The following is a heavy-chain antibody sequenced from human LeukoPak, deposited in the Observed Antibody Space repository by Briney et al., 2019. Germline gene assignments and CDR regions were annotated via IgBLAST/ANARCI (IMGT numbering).Heavy chain of an antibody. CDR1: GGSFSGYY. CDR3: ASSTRYPSGN. D-gene: IGHD3-10*01. Sequence: PSETLSLTCAVYGGSFSGYYWSWTRQPPGKGLEWIGEINHSGSTNYNPSLKSRVTISVDTSKNQFSLKLSSVTAADTAVYYCASSTRYPSGNWGQGTLVTVSS. CDR2: INHSGST. V-gene: IGHV4-34*01. J-gene: IGHJ4*02.